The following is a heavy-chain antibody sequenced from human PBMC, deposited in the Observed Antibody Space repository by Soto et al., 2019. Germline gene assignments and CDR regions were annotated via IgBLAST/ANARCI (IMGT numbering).Heavy chain of an antibody. V-gene: IGHV3-23*01. CDR2: ISGSGGST. D-gene: IGHD4-17*01. Sequence: EVQLLESGGGLVQPGGSLRLSCAASGFTFSSYAMSWVRQAPGKGLEWVSAISGSGGSTYYADSVKGRFTISRDNSKNTLYLQMNSLRAEDTAVYYCAKKCTPLDYGDYYFDYWGQGTLVTVSS. CDR3: AKKCTPLDYGDYYFDY. CDR1: GFTFSSYA. J-gene: IGHJ4*02.